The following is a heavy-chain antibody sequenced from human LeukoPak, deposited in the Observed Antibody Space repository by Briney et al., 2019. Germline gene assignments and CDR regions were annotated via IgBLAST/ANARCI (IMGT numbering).Heavy chain of an antibody. J-gene: IGHJ4*02. Sequence: SETLSLTCTVSGGSISSSSYYWGWIRQPPGKGLEWIGSIYYSGSTYYNPSLKSRVTISVDTSKNQFSLKLSSVTAADTAVYYCASSLYYDILTGSLFDYWGQGTLVTVSS. CDR3: ASSLYYDILTGSLFDY. CDR2: IYYSGST. CDR1: GGSISSSSYY. D-gene: IGHD3-9*01. V-gene: IGHV4-39*07.